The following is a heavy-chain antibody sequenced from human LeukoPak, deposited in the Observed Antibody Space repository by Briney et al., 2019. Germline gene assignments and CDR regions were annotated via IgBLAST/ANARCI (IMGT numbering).Heavy chain of an antibody. V-gene: IGHV1-8*01. CDR3: ARGLFYYGSGRGENYYGMDV. J-gene: IGHJ6*02. D-gene: IGHD3-10*01. CDR1: GYTFTSYD. CDR2: MNPNSGNT. Sequence: ASVKVSCKASGYTFTSYDINWVRQATGQGLEWMGWMNPNSGNTGYAQKFQGRVTMTRNTSISTAYMELSSLRSEDTAVYYCARGLFYYGSGRGENYYGMDVWGQGTTVTASS.